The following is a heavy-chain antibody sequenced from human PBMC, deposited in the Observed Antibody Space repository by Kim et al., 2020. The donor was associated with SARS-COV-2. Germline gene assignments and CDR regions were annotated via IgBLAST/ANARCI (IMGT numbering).Heavy chain of an antibody. Sequence: SVKVSCKASGYTFTSYAMNWVRQAPGQGLEWMGWINTNTGNPTYAQGFTGRFVFSLDTSVSTAYLQISSLKAEDTAVYYCARDGSGGAPDYYYYYMDVWGKGTTVTVSS. J-gene: IGHJ6*03. CDR1: GYTFTSYA. CDR3: ARDGSGGAPDYYYYYMDV. CDR2: INTNTGNP. D-gene: IGHD3-10*01. V-gene: IGHV7-4-1*02.